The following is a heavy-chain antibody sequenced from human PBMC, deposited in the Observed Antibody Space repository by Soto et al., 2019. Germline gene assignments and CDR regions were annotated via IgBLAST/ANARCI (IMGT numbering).Heavy chain of an antibody. CDR2: FDPEDGET. D-gene: IGHD3-3*01. CDR1: GYTLTELS. CDR3: ATLSNDFWSGPNSWFDP. J-gene: IGHJ5*02. V-gene: IGHV1-24*01. Sequence: ASVKVSCKGAGYTLTELSMHWGRQAPGKGLEWMGGFDPEDGETIYAQKFQGRVTMTEDTSTDTAYMELSSLRSEDTAVYYCATLSNDFWSGPNSWFDPWGQGTLVTVSS.